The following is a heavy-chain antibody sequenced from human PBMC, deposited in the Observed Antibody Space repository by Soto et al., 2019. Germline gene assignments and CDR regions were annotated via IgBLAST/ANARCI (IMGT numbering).Heavy chain of an antibody. V-gene: IGHV1-2*02. CDR1: GYTFTGYY. Sequence: ASVKVSCKASGYTFTGYYMHWVRQAPGQGLEWMGWINPNSGGTNYAQKFQGRVTMTRDTSISTAYMELSRLRSDDTAVYYCARDSGPYSSGWYRYYYYYGMDVWGHGTTVTVSS. CDR3: ARDSGPYSSGWYRYYYYYGMDV. J-gene: IGHJ6*02. CDR2: INPNSGGT. D-gene: IGHD6-19*01.